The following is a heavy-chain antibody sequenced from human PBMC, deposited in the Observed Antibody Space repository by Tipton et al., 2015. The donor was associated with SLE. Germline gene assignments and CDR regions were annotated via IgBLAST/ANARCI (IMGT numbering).Heavy chain of an antibody. D-gene: IGHD2-15*01. CDR2: VNMDGVTT. CDR1: GFTFSSYW. V-gene: IGHV3-74*03. J-gene: IGHJ4*02. Sequence: GSLRLSCAGSGFTFSSYWMHWVRQVPGKGLMWVSRVNMDGVTTEYADSVKGRFIISRDNSKRTLYLQMDNVRVEDTALYYCTRGIDPGSSRISDYWGQGTMVSVSS. CDR3: TRGIDPGSSRISDY.